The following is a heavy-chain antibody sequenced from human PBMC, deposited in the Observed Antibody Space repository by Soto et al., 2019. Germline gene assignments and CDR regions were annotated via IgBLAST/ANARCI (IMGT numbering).Heavy chain of an antibody. Sequence: QVQLVESGGGVVQPGRSLRLSCAASGFTFSSYGMHWVRQAPGKGLEWVAVIWYDGSNKYYADSVKGRFTISRDNSKNTLYLQMKSLRAEDTAVYYCARGGLVVVAALYGMDVWGQGTTVTGSS. J-gene: IGHJ6*02. CDR1: GFTFSSYG. D-gene: IGHD2-15*01. CDR3: ARGGLVVVAALYGMDV. CDR2: IWYDGSNK. V-gene: IGHV3-33*01.